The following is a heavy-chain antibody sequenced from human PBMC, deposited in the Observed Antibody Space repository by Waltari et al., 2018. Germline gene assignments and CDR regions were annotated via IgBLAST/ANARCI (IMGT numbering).Heavy chain of an antibody. CDR1: GGSLRGYY. CDR2: INHSGST. Sequence: QVQLQQRGAGLLKPSETLSLTCAAYGGSLRGYYWSWIRQPPGKGLEWIGEINHSGSTNYNPSLKSRVTISVDTSKNQFALKLSSVTAADTAVYYCARERVVLVVYGRSLYMDVWGKGTTVTVSS. V-gene: IGHV4-34*01. J-gene: IGHJ6*03. CDR3: ARERVVLVVYGRSLYMDV. D-gene: IGHD2-8*02.